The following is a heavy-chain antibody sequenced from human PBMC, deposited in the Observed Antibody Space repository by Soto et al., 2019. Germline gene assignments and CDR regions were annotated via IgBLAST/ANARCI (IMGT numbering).Heavy chain of an antibody. J-gene: IGHJ5*02. CDR1: GYTFTGYY. V-gene: IGHV1-2*02. D-gene: IGHD2-15*01. Sequence: ASVKVSCKASGYTFTGYYMHWVRQAPGQGLEWMGWINPNSGGTNYAQKFQGRVTMTRDTSISTAYMELSRLRSDDTAVYYWARGAWVADPNGFDPWGQGTLVTGSS. CDR2: INPNSGGT. CDR3: ARGAWVADPNGFDP.